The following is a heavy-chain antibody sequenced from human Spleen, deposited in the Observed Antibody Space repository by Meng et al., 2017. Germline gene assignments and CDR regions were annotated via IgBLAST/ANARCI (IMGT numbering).Heavy chain of an antibody. D-gene: IGHD3-16*02. J-gene: IGHJ5*02. V-gene: IGHV3-49*04. CDR2: IRSKGYGGTT. CDR3: TTDLPFTEGGVITT. CDR1: GFIFGDYA. Sequence: GGSLRLSCTASGFIFGDYAMSWVRQAPGKGLEWVGFIRSKGYGGTTEYAASVKGRFTISRDDSKSIAYLQKNSLKTEDTAVYYCTTDLPFTEGGVITTWGQGTLVTVSS.